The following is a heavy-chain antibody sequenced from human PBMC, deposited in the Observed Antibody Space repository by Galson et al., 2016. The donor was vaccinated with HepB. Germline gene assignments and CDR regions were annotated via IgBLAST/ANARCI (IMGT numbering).Heavy chain of an antibody. D-gene: IGHD6-13*01. Sequence: TLSLTCTVSGASITSGAYYWSWLRQHPEKGLEWIGYGFFTGGTLHNPSLQSRLTISFDSSKDQFSLNLNSVTAADAAVYFCAAAPVAAAGGISSYFDHWGQGVLVTVSS. J-gene: IGHJ4*02. CDR3: AAAPVAAAGGISSYFDH. CDR2: GFFTGGT. V-gene: IGHV4-31*03. CDR1: GASITSGAYY.